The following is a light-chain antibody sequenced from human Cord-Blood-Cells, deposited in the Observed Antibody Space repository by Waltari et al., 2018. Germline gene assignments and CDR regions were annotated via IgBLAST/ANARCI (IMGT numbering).Light chain of an antibody. CDR1: SSAVGGFNY. J-gene: IGLJ3*02. CDR2: DVS. CDR3: SSYTSSSTRV. Sequence: QSALTQPASVSGSPGQSITLPCTVTSSAVGGFNYVSWYQQHPGKAPKLMIYDVSNRPSGVSNRFSGSKSGNTASLTISGLQAEDEADYYCSSYTSSSTRVFGGGTKLTVL. V-gene: IGLV2-14*01.